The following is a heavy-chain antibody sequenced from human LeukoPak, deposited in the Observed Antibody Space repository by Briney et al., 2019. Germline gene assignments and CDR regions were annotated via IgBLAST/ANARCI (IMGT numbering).Heavy chain of an antibody. CDR2: MSAYNGNT. D-gene: IGHD3-10*01. CDR1: GYTFTSYG. Sequence: GASVKLSCKASGYTFTSYGISWVRQAPGQRLEWMGWMSAYNGNTKYAQKLQGRVTVTTDTSTSTAYMELRSLRSDDTAMYYCARATLVRGVIRSYFDYWGQGTLVTVSS. V-gene: IGHV1-18*01. CDR3: ARATLVRGVIRSYFDY. J-gene: IGHJ4*02.